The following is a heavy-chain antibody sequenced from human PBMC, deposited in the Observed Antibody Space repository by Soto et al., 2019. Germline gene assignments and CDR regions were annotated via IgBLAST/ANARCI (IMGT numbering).Heavy chain of an antibody. J-gene: IGHJ6*02. CDR2: INSDGSST. D-gene: IGHD5-18*01. Sequence: PGGSLRLSCAASGFTFSSYWMHWVRQAPGKGLVWVSRINSDGSSTSYADSVKGRFTISRDNAKNTLYLQMNSLRAEDTAVYYCARARGGYSYGYDSWGYDGMDVWGQGTTVTVSS. CDR1: GFTFSSYW. CDR3: ARARGGYSYGYDSWGYDGMDV. V-gene: IGHV3-74*01.